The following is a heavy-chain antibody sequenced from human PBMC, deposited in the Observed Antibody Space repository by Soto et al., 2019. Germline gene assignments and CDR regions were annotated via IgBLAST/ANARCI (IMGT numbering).Heavy chain of an antibody. J-gene: IGHJ4*02. CDR3: ARDSSYCSGGSCYPY. CDR2: IKQDGSEK. D-gene: IGHD2-15*01. CDR1: GFTFSSYW. Sequence: GGSLRLSCAASGFTFSSYWMSWVRQAPGKGLEWVANIKQDGSEKYYVDSVKGRFTISRDNAKNSLYLQMNSLRAEDTAVYYCARDSSYCSGGSCYPYWGQGXLVTVSS. V-gene: IGHV3-7*03.